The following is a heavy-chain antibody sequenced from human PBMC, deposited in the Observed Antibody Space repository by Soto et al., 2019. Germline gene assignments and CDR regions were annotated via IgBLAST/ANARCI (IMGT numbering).Heavy chain of an antibody. CDR3: ARDRLYDSNTYYYSYGMDV. CDR1: GFTFISYA. V-gene: IGHV3-30-3*01. J-gene: IGHJ6*02. CDR2: ISYDGSNK. Sequence: GGSLRLSCAASGFTFISYAMYWVRQAPGKGLEWVAVISYDGSNKNYADSVKGRFTISRDNSKNTLHLQMTSLRAEDTAVYYCARDRLYDSNTYYYSYGMDVWGQGTTVTVSS. D-gene: IGHD3-22*01.